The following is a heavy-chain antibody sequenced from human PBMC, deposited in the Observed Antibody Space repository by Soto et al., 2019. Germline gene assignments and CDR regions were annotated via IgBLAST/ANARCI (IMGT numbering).Heavy chain of an antibody. J-gene: IGHJ1*01. CDR3: AKARGIITPAPGSY. D-gene: IGHD3-16*01. Sequence: GASVKVSCKASGGTFSSYAISWVRQAPGQGLEWMGGIIPIFGTANYAQKFQGRVTITADESTSTAYMELSSLRSEDTAVYYCAKARGIITPAPGSYWGQGTQVTVSS. V-gene: IGHV1-69*13. CDR2: IIPIFGTA. CDR1: GGTFSSYA.